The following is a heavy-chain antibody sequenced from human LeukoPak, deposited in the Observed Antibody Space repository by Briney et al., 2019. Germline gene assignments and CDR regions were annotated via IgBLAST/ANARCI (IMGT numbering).Heavy chain of an antibody. CDR3: ARDGAAATFDY. CDR1: GYTFTSYY. D-gene: IGHD6-13*01. V-gene: IGHV1-46*01. CDR2: INPSGGST. J-gene: IGHJ4*02. Sequence: ASVKVSCKASGYTFTSYYMHWVRQAPGQGLEWRGIINPSGGSTSYAQKFQGRVTMTRDMSTSTVYMELSSLRSEDTAVYYCARDGAAATFDYWGQGTLVTVSS.